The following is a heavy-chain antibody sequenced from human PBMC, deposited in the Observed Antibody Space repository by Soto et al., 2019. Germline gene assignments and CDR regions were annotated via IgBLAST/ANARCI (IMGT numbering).Heavy chain of an antibody. CDR1: GFTFSSYA. CDR3: ARRSSGYYLDLHY. CDR2: ISYDGSSK. D-gene: IGHD3-22*01. J-gene: IGHJ4*02. V-gene: IGHV3-30-3*01. Sequence: QVQLVESGGGVVQPGRSLRLSCAASGFTFSSYAMHWVRQAPGKGLEWVAVISYDGSSKFYADSVKGRFTISRDNSKNTLYLQMNSLRTEDTAVYYCARRSSGYYLDLHYWGQGTLVTVSS.